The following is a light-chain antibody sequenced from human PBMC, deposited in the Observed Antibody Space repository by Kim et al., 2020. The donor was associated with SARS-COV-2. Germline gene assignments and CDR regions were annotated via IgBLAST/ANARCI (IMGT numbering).Light chain of an antibody. CDR1: QSISNDY. CDR2: GAS. V-gene: IGKV3-20*01. J-gene: IGKJ2*01. CDR3: QQYGNSPPNT. Sequence: ELVLTQSPGTLSLSPGERATLSCRTSQSISNDYLAWYQQKPGQAPRLLIYGASRRATGIPDRFSGSGSGTDFTLTISRLEPEDFAVYYCQQYGNSPPNTFGQGTKLEI.